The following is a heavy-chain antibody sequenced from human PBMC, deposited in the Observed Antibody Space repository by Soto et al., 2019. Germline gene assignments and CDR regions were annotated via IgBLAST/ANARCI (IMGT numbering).Heavy chain of an antibody. CDR3: TTVYDFWSGYRRYYYYGMDV. CDR1: GVSISGYY. V-gene: IGHV4-59*01. D-gene: IGHD3-3*01. J-gene: IGHJ6*02. CDR2: MYNTGST. Sequence: ETLSLTCTVSGVSISGYYWSWIRQPPGKGLEWIGYMYNTGSTVYNPSFKSRVTISVDTSKNQFSLKLNSVTAADTAVYYCTTVYDFWSGYRRYYYYGMDVWGQGTTVTVSS.